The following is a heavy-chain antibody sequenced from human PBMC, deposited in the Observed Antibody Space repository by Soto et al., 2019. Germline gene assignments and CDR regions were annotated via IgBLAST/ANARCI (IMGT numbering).Heavy chain of an antibody. CDR1: GYTFTSYD. J-gene: IGHJ4*02. D-gene: IGHD5-18*01. Sequence: VKVSCKASGYTFTSYDINWVRQATGQGLEWMGWMNPNSGNTGYAQKFQGRVTMTRNTSISTAYMELSSLRSEDTAVYYCARARDTAMDLANDSWGQGTLVTVSS. CDR2: MNPNSGNT. CDR3: ARARDTAMDLANDS. V-gene: IGHV1-8*01.